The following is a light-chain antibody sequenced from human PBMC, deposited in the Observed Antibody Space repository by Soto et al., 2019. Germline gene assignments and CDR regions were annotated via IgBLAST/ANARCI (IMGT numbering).Light chain of an antibody. CDR1: SGHSSYA. CDR3: QTWGTGIRV. V-gene: IGLV4-69*02. CDR2: LNSDGSH. Sequence: QSVLTQSPSASASLGASVKLTCTLSSGHSSYAIAWHQQQPEKGPRYLMKLNSDGSHSKGDGSPDRFSGSSIGAERYLTISSLQSEDEADYYCQTWGTGIRVFGGGTKLTVL. J-gene: IGLJ3*02.